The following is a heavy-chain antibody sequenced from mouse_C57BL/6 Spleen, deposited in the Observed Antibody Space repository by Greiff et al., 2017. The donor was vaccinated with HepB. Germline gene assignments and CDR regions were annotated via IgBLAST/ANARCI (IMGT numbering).Heavy chain of an antibody. CDR3: ARGDYYGSREPVY. CDR1: GYTFTSYW. Sequence: QVQLQQPGAELVKPGASVKMSCKASGYTFTSYWITWVKQRPGQGLEWIGDIYPGSGSTNYNEKFKSKATLPVDTSSSTAYMQLSSLTSEDSAVYYCARGDYYGSREPVYWGQGTLVTVSA. CDR2: IYPGSGST. V-gene: IGHV1-55*01. D-gene: IGHD1-1*01. J-gene: IGHJ3*01.